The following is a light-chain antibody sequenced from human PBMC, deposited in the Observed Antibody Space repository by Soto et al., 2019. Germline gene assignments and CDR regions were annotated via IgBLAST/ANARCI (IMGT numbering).Light chain of an antibody. J-gene: IGKJ1*01. CDR1: QSVSSY. V-gene: IGKV3-15*01. CDR3: QQYKDWPHR. Sequence: EMVMTQSPATLSVSPGERVTLSCRASQSVSSYLAWYQQKPGQPPRLLIYVASTRAAGIPARFSGSGSGTEFTLTISSLQSEDFAVYYCQQYKDWPHRFDQGTKVEIK. CDR2: VAS.